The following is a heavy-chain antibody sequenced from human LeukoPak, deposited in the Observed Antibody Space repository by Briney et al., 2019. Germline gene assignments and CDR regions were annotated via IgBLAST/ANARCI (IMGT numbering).Heavy chain of an antibody. J-gene: IGHJ3*02. CDR1: GYSISSGYY. CDR2: IYHSGST. CDR3: ARDGLVDYYDSSGYHDAFDI. D-gene: IGHD3-22*01. Sequence: SETLSLTCTVSGYSISSGYYWGWIRQPPGKGLEWIGSIYHSGSTYYNPSLKSRVTISVDTSKNQFSLKLSSVTAADTAVYYCARDGLVDYYDSSGYHDAFDIWGQGTMVTVSS. V-gene: IGHV4-38-2*02.